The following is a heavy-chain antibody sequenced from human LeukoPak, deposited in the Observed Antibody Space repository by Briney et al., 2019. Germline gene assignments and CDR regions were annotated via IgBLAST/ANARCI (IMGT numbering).Heavy chain of an antibody. J-gene: IGHJ5*02. D-gene: IGHD6-6*01. CDR3: ARGRSSSSRIGKGNWFDP. Sequence: ASVKVSCKASGYTFTGYYMHWVRQAPGQGLEWMGWINPNSGGTNYAQKFQGRVTITRNTSISTAYMELSSLRSEDTAVYYCARGRSSSSRIGKGNWFDPWGQGTLVTVSS. CDR2: INPNSGGT. CDR1: GYTFTGYY. V-gene: IGHV1-2*02.